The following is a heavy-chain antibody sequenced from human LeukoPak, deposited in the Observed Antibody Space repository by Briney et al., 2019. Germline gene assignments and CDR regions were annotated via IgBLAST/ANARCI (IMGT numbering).Heavy chain of an antibody. CDR3: ARQGPFGWLTLDY. V-gene: IGHV6-1*01. D-gene: IGHD3-10*01. Sequence: SQTLSLTCAISGDSVSSNDAGWNWIRQSPSRGLEWLGMTYYKSKWYNDYAVSVKSRITINPDTSKNQFSLQLNSVTPEATAVYFCARQGPFGWLTLDYWGQGTLVTVSS. CDR2: TYYKSKWYN. J-gene: IGHJ4*02. CDR1: GDSVSSNDAG.